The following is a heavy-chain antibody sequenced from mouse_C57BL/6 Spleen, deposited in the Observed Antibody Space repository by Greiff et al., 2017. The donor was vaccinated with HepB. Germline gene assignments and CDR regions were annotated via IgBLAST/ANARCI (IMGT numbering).Heavy chain of an antibody. CDR2: IYPGDGDT. CDR3: ARSEYGRGYFDY. D-gene: IGHD1-1*01. J-gene: IGHJ2*01. Sequence: VKLMESGPELVKPGASVKISCKASGYAFSSSWMNWVKQRPGKGLEWIGRIYPGDGDTNYNGKFKGKATLTADKSSSTAYMQLSSLTSEDSAVYFCARSEYGRGYFDYWGQGTTLTVSS. V-gene: IGHV1-82*01. CDR1: GYAFSSSW.